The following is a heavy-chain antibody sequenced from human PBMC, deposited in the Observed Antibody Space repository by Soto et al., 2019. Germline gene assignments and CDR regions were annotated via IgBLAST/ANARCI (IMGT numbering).Heavy chain of an antibody. J-gene: IGHJ5*02. D-gene: IGHD3-10*01. V-gene: IGHV4-31*03. CDR3: ARESYYGSGSYKAWFDP. CDR1: GGSISSGGYY. CDR2: IYYSGST. Sequence: SETLSLTCTVSGGSISSGGYYWSWIRQHPGKGLEWIGYIYYSGSTYYNPSLKSRVTISVDTSKNQFSLKLSSVTAADTAVYYCARESYYGSGSYKAWFDPWGQGTLVTVSS.